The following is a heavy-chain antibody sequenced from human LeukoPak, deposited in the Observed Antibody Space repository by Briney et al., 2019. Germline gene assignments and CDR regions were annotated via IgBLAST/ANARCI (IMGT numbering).Heavy chain of an antibody. CDR1: GYTLTTYY. CDR3: ARNVASGLDF. D-gene: IGHD3-10*01. Sequence: ASVKVSCKASGYTLTTYYIHWVRQAPGQGLEWMGFINPSGGSTSYAQKFQGRVTMTRDTSTSTVYMELSSLRSEDTAVYYCARNVASGLDFWGQGTLATVSS. CDR2: INPSGGST. V-gene: IGHV1-46*01. J-gene: IGHJ4*02.